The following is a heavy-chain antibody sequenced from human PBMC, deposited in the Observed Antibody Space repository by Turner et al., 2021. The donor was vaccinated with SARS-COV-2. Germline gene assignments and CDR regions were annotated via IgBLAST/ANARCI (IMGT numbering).Heavy chain of an antibody. CDR2: INQDGSRI. CDR3: AGAMTGPSDY. J-gene: IGHJ4*02. V-gene: IGHV3-74*01. D-gene: IGHD3-9*01. CDR1: GVTFSRYW. Sequence: EVQLVDSGGGFVQPGGFLGLSCAASGVTFSRYWMHWVRQHPGKGLRWVSRINQDGSRIDYADSVKGLFTSVRENAKNTLYLQMNSMGAEDTAFYYGAGAMTGPSDYWGQGTLVTVSS.